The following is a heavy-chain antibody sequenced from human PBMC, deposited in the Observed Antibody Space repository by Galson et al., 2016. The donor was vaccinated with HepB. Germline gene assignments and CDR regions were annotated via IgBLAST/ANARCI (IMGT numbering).Heavy chain of an antibody. CDR2: LALNGDT. D-gene: IGHD4-23*01. Sequence: SLRLSCAASGFSVIGNYMSWVRQAPRKGLEWVAFLALNGDTFYADSVEGRFTISGDSSKNTLFLQMDSLRAEDTAFYYSAGAARWDLLFDSWGQGTLVTVSS. V-gene: IGHV3-53*01. CDR1: GFSVIGNY. J-gene: IGHJ4*02. CDR3: AGAARWDLLFDS.